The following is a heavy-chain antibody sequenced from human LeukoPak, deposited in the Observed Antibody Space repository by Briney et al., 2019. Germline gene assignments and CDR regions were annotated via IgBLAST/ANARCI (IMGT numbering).Heavy chain of an antibody. Sequence: GASVKVSRKASGYTFTGYYMHWVRQAPGQGLEWMGWINPNSGGTNYAQKFQGRVTMTRDTSISTAYMELSRLRSDDTAVYYCASCRDGYNLCALDFWGQGTLVTVSS. J-gene: IGHJ4*02. CDR2: INPNSGGT. CDR1: GYTFTGYY. V-gene: IGHV1-2*02. CDR3: ASCRDGYNLCALDF. D-gene: IGHD5-24*01.